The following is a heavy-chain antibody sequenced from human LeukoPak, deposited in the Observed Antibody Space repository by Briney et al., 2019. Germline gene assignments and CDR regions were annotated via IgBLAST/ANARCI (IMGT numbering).Heavy chain of an antibody. J-gene: IGHJ5*02. D-gene: IGHD3-22*01. Sequence: GGSLRLSCAASGFPLSSYAMSWVRQGPGKGLEWVAATSSSDPGTYHADSVRGRFTISRDNSKNTLYLQMNSLRAEDTAVYYCARVPYYDSSGYYARWFDPWGQGTLVTVSS. V-gene: IGHV3-23*01. CDR1: GFPLSSYA. CDR2: TSSSDPGT. CDR3: ARVPYYDSSGYYARWFDP.